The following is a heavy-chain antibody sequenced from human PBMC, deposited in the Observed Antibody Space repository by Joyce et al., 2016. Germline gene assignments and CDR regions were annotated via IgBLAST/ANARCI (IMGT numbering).Heavy chain of an antibody. J-gene: IGHJ3*01. CDR2: IGASVGGR. Sequence: EMQLEESGGTLVHPGGSLSLSCTVSQNRSNHYVMALVRQASGKGVGLGSAIGASVGGRYYADSVKCRFTVSRDNSKNMVYLQMTSLQTEDTAIYYCARAMTVVVTYTLRDGFDVWGRGTVVAVSS. CDR1: QNRSNHYV. CDR3: ARAMTVVVTYTLRDGFDV. D-gene: IGHD2-21*02. V-gene: IGHV3-23*04.